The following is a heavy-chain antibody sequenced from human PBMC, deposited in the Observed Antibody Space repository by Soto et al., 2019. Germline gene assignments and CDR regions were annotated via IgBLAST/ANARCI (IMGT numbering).Heavy chain of an antibody. D-gene: IGHD3-22*01. J-gene: IGHJ5*02. V-gene: IGHV4-59*01. CDR1: GGSISSYY. CDR2: IYYSGST. Sequence: PSETLSLTCTVSGGSISSYYWSWIRQPPGKGLEWIGYIYYSGSTNYNPSLKSRVTISVDTSKNQFSLNLSSVTAADTAVYYCARGKTSSGYYYWFDPWGQGTLVTVS. CDR3: ARGKTSSGYYYWFDP.